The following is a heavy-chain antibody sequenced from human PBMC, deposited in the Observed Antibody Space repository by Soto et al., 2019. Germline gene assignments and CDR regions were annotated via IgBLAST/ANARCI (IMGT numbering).Heavy chain of an antibody. J-gene: IGHJ6*02. CDR1: GFTFSSYA. CDR3: AREAYYDFWSGYYGGSAYYYYYGMDV. D-gene: IGHD3-3*01. CDR2: ISYDGSNK. Sequence: GGSLRLSCAASGFTFSSYAMHWVRQAPGKGLEWVAVISYDGSNKYYADSVKGRFTISRDNSKNTLYLQMNSLRAEDTAVYYCAREAYYDFWSGYYGGSAYYYYYGMDVWGQGTTVTVSS. V-gene: IGHV3-30-3*01.